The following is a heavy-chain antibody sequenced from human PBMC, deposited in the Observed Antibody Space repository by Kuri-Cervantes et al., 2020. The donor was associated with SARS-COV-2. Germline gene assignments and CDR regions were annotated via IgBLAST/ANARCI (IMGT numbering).Heavy chain of an antibody. CDR2: IIPIFGTA. CDR3: ARDTNCSGGSCYIADAFDI. J-gene: IGHJ3*02. CDR1: GGTSSSYA. D-gene: IGHD2-15*01. V-gene: IGHV1-69*06. Sequence: SVKVSCKASGGTSSSYAISWVRQAPGQGLEWMGGIIPIFGTANYAQKFQGRVTITADKSTSTAYMELSSLRSEDTAVYYCARDTNCSGGSCYIADAFDIWGQGTMVTVSS.